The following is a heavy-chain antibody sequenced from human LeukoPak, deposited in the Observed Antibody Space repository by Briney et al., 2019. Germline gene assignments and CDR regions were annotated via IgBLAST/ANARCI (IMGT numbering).Heavy chain of an antibody. D-gene: IGHD3-10*01. CDR2: IYYSGST. CDR1: GGSISSSSYY. Sequence: PSETLSLTCTASGGSISSSSYYWGWIRQPPGKGLEWIGSIYYSGSTYYNPSLKSRVTISVDTSKNQFSLRLSSVTASDTAVYYCARQYGSGSYYPPFDYWGQGTLVTVSS. CDR3: ARQYGSGSYYPPFDY. J-gene: IGHJ4*02. V-gene: IGHV4-39*01.